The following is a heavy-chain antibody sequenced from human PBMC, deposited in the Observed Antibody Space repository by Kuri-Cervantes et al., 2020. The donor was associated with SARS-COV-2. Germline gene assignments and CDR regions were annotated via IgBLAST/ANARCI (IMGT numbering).Heavy chain of an antibody. CDR1: GFTFSSSW. J-gene: IGHJ4*02. Sequence: LSLTCAASGFTFSSSWMHWVCQAPEKGLEWVADIKCDGSEKYYVDSVKGRLTISRDNAKNSLYLQVNSLRAEDMTVYYCARRITMVRVAWVYFDYWGQGTLVTVSS. CDR2: IKCDGSEK. CDR3: ARRITMVRVAWVYFDY. D-gene: IGHD3-10*01. V-gene: IGHV3-52*01.